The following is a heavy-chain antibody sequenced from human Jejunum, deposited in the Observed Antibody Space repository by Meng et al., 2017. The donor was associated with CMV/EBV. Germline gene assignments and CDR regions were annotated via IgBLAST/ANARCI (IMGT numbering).Heavy chain of an antibody. V-gene: IGHV1-8*02. D-gene: IGHD5-18*01. CDR3: ARLSSYSSAYGY. Sequence: KASGYGFTTYDINWVRQAPGQGLEWMGWMSPNSDNTGYAQRFQGRVTFTRNSSITTAYMELSSLTYEDTAVYYCARLSSYSSAYGYWGQGTLVTVSS. J-gene: IGHJ4*02. CDR1: GYGFTTYD. CDR2: MSPNSDNT.